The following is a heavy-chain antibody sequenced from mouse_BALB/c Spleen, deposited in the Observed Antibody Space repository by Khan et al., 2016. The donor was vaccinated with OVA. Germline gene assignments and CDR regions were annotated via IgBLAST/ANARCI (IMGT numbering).Heavy chain of an antibody. D-gene: IGHD1-2*01. V-gene: IGHV3-1*02. Sequence: EVQLQESGPGLVKPSQSLSLTCTVTGYSIPSGYGWNWIRQFPGNKLEWMGYITYSGSTNYNPSLKSRLSITRDTSKNQFFLHLNAVTTEDTATYYCARTARIKYWGQGTTLTVSS. J-gene: IGHJ2*01. CDR1: GYSIPSGYG. CDR3: ARTARIKY. CDR2: ITYSGST.